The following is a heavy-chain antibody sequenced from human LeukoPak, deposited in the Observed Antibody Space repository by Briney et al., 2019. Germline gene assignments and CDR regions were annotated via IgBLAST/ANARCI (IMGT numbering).Heavy chain of an antibody. Sequence: ASVKVSCKASGYTFTGYYMHWVRQAPGQGLEWMGWINPNSGGTNYAQRFQGRVTMTRDTSISTAYMELSRLRSDDTAVYYCASSAYCGGDCYPGDAFDIWGQGTMITVSS. J-gene: IGHJ3*02. D-gene: IGHD2-21*02. CDR3: ASSAYCGGDCYPGDAFDI. V-gene: IGHV1-2*02. CDR2: INPNSGGT. CDR1: GYTFTGYY.